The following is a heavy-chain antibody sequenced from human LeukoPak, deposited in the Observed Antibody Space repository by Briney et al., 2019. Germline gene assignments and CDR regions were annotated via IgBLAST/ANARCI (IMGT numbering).Heavy chain of an antibody. CDR3: ATHRDGYNPYSFHF. J-gene: IGHJ4*02. Sequence: SETLSLTCSVSGGSVSGTNYYWAWIRQPPEKGLEWIGTIYYSGSTYYNVSLKSRVTISVDTSKNQISLKLNSVTAADTAFYYCATHRDGYNPYSFHFWGQGTLVTVSS. CDR2: IYYSGST. D-gene: IGHD5-24*01. CDR1: GGSVSGTNYY. V-gene: IGHV4-39*07.